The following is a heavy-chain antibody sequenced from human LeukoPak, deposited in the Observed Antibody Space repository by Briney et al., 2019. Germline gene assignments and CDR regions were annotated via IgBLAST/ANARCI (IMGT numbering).Heavy chain of an antibody. Sequence: ASVKVSRKVSGYTLNGLSIHWVRQAPGKGLEWMGGFDPEDDETFYAQRFQGRVTMTEDISTDTGYMELSNLRSEDTAIYYCATRLRGISFDYWGQGTLVTVSS. J-gene: IGHJ4*02. CDR3: ATRLRGISFDY. CDR1: GYTLNGLS. D-gene: IGHD1-26*01. V-gene: IGHV1-24*01. CDR2: FDPEDDET.